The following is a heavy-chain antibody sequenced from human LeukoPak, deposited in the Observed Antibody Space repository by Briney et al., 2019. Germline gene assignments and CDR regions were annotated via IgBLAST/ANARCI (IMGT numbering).Heavy chain of an antibody. CDR1: GFTFSDYY. J-gene: IGHJ4*02. CDR3: ARVYYDSSGPLFDY. D-gene: IGHD3-22*01. CDR2: ISSSGNTI. Sequence: PGGSLRLSCAASGFTFSDYYMSWIRQAPGKGLEWVSYISSSGNTIYYADSVKGRFTISRDNAKNSLYLQVNSLRAEDTAVYYCARVYYDSSGPLFDYWGQGTLVTVSS. V-gene: IGHV3-11*01.